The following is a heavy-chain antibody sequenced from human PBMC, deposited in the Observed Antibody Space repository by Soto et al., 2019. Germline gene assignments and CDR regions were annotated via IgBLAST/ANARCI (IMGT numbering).Heavy chain of an antibody. V-gene: IGHV3-21*01. CDR2: ISKSDYT. Sequence: GGSQRLSCTVSGFAFNNYGINWVRQAPGKGLEWVSSISKSDYTYYSDSVTGRFTISRDNAKNSVSLQMNTLRVEDTAVYYCAREDSIIIPAVSDFWGQGTLVTVS. J-gene: IGHJ4*02. CDR3: AREDSIIIPAVSDF. CDR1: GFAFNNYG. D-gene: IGHD2-2*01.